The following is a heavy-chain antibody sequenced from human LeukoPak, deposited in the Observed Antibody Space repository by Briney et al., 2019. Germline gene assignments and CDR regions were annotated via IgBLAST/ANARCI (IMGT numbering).Heavy chain of an antibody. CDR2: IRYDGSNK. V-gene: IGHV3-30*02. CDR1: GFTFSSYE. CDR3: AKGNYYDSSAYNYFDY. Sequence: PGGSLRLSCAASGFTFSSYEMNWVRQAPGKGLEWVAFIRYDGSNKYYADSVKGRFTISRDNSKNTLYLQMNSLRPEDTAVYYCAKGNYYDSSAYNYFDYWGQGTLVTVSS. J-gene: IGHJ4*02. D-gene: IGHD3-22*01.